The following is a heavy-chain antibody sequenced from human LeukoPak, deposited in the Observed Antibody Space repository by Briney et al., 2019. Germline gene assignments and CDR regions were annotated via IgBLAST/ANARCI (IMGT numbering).Heavy chain of an antibody. J-gene: IGHJ4*02. CDR1: GGSFSGYY. Sequence: SETLSLTCAVYGGSFSGYYWSWIRQPPGKGLEWIGEINHSGSTNYNPSLKSRVTISVDTSKNQFSLKLSSVTAADTAVYYCARVPRYCSSTSCYDYWGQGTLVTVSS. D-gene: IGHD2-2*01. CDR3: ARVPRYCSSTSCYDY. CDR2: INHSGST. V-gene: IGHV4-34*01.